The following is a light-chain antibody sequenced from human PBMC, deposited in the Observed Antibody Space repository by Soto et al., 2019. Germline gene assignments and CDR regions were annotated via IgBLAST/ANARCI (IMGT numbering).Light chain of an antibody. V-gene: IGKV3-20*01. Sequence: EIVLTQSPGTLSLSPVERATLSCSASQSVSSSYLAWYQQKPGQAPRLLIYGASSRATGIPGRFSGSGSGTDFTLTISRLEPEDFAVYYCQQYGRSPFTFGPGTKVDIK. CDR2: GAS. CDR1: QSVSSSY. J-gene: IGKJ3*01. CDR3: QQYGRSPFT.